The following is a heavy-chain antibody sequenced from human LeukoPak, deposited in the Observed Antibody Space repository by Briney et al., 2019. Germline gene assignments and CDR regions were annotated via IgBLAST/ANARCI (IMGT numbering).Heavy chain of an antibody. V-gene: IGHV3-30*02. J-gene: IGHJ4*02. CDR2: IRYDGSNK. CDR3: ARCVASADYLDF. CDR1: GFTFSSYG. Sequence: GGSLRLSCAASGFTFSSYGMHWVRQAPGKGLEWVAFIRYDGSNKYYADSVKGRFTISRDNAKNSLYLQMNSLRAEDTAVFYCARCVASADYLDFWGQGTLVTVSS. D-gene: IGHD4/OR15-4a*01.